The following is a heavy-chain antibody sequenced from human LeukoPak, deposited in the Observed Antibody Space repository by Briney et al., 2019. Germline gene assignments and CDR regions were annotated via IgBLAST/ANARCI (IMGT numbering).Heavy chain of an antibody. Sequence: PGGSLRLSCAVSGFSVTNNYMSWVRQAPGKALEWVSVFYVGGATYYADSVKGRFTISRDNSAKTLYLQMKSLRAEDTAVYYCAREYSGSYYCLDYWGQGTLLTVVS. D-gene: IGHD1-26*01. J-gene: IGHJ4*02. CDR3: AREYSGSYYCLDY. CDR1: GFSVTNNY. V-gene: IGHV3-53*01. CDR2: FYVGGAT.